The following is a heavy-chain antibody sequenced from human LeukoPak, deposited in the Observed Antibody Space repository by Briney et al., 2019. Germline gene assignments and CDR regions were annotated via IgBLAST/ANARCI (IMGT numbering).Heavy chain of an antibody. V-gene: IGHV3-7*02. J-gene: IGHJ4*02. Sequence: GGSLRLSCAASGFTFSKYYMSWVRQAPGKGLEWVTNMKEDGSEKHYVDSVKGRFTISRDNAKNSLYLQMNNLRPEDTAVYYCLALRGDFWGQGTLVAVS. CDR1: GFTFSKYY. CDR3: LALRGDF. CDR2: MKEDGSEK. D-gene: IGHD3-10*01.